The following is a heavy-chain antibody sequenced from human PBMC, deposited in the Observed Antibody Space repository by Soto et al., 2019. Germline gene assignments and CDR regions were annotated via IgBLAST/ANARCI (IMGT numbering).Heavy chain of an antibody. CDR3: AKDALVVPAAHDLYYYYGMDV. CDR1: GFTFSGYA. CDR2: ISGSGGST. J-gene: IGHJ6*02. D-gene: IGHD2-2*01. V-gene: IGHV3-23*01. Sequence: GGSLRLSXAASGFTFSGYAMSWVRQAPGKGLQWVSAISGSGGSTSYADSAKGRFTISRDNSKNTLYLNMNSLSAEDKAVYYCAKDALVVPAAHDLYYYYGMDVWGQGTTVTVSS.